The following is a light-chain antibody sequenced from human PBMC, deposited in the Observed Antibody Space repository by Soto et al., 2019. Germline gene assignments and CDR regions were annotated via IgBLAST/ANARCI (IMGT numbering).Light chain of an antibody. V-gene: IGKV3-11*01. CDR2: DAS. Sequence: EIVLTQSPATLSLSPGERATLSCRASQSVSSYLAWYQQKPGQAPRLLIYDASNRATGIPARFSGSGPGTDFTLTISSLEPEDFAVFYCQQRSHRPRVFTFGPGTKEDIK. CDR1: QSVSSY. J-gene: IGKJ3*01. CDR3: QQRSHRPRVFT.